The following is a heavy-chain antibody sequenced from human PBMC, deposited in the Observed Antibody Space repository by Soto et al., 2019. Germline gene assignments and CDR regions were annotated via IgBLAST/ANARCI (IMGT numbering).Heavy chain of an antibody. CDR2: IYYSGST. J-gene: IGHJ6*02. V-gene: IGHV4-59*01. CDR1: GGSISSYY. Sequence: PSETLSLTCTVSGGSISSYYWSWIRQPPGKGLEWIGYIYYSGSTNYNPSLKSRVTISVDTSKNQFSLKLSSVTAADTAVYYCAGGALGGGDGSGSYYYYYYGMGVWGQGTTVTVSS. D-gene: IGHD3-10*01. CDR3: AGGALGGGDGSGSYYYYYYGMGV.